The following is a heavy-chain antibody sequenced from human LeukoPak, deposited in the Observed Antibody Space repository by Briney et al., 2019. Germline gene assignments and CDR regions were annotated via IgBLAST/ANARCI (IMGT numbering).Heavy chain of an antibody. D-gene: IGHD3-22*01. CDR3: ARGVGPYYDSSGYHGGYYFDY. Sequence: ASVKVSCKASGYTFTSYDINWVRQAPRQGLEWMGWMNPNSGNTGYAQKFQGRVTMTRNTSISTAYMELSSLRSEDTAVYYCARGVGPYYDSSGYHGGYYFDYWGQGTLVTVSS. CDR2: MNPNSGNT. J-gene: IGHJ4*02. V-gene: IGHV1-8*01. CDR1: GYTFTSYD.